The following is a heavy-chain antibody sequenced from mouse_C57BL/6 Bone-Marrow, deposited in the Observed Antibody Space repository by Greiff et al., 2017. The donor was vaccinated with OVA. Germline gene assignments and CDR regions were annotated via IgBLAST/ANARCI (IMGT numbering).Heavy chain of an antibody. Sequence: VQLQQSGPELVRPGASVKISCKAPGYTFTSHWMQWVRQRPGQGLEWIGEIFPGSGSTYYNEKFKGKATLTVDTSSSTAYMQLSSLTSEDSAVYFCVVYYGSSYGYFDVWGTGTTVTVSS. CDR3: VVYYGSSYGYFDV. V-gene: IGHV1-56*01. CDR2: IFPGSGST. D-gene: IGHD1-1*01. CDR1: GYTFTSHW. J-gene: IGHJ1*03.